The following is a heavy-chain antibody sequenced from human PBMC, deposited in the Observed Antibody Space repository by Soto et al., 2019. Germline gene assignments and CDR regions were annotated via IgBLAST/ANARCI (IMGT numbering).Heavy chain of an antibody. Sequence: ASVKVSCKASGYTFSNYCVTWVRQAPGQGLEWVGWISAYNNKTNYGQKFQDRVLLTTDTSTNTAYMDLRSLRSDDSAVYYCARGTRRITMGGYLFDPWGQGTPVTVS. V-gene: IGHV1-18*04. CDR2: ISAYNNKT. CDR1: GYTFSNYC. D-gene: IGHD3-10*01. J-gene: IGHJ5*02. CDR3: ARGTRRITMGGYLFDP.